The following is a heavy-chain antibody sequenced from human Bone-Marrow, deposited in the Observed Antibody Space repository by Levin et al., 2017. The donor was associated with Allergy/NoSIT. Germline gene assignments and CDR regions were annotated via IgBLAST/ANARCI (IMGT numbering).Heavy chain of an antibody. CDR2: ISGSGDSI. Sequence: LSLTCAASGFTFSSYAMTWVRQAPGKGLEWVSGISGSGDSIYYADSVKGRFTISRDNSKNTLHLQMNSLRAEDTAVYYCAKDTTPYYWGQGTLVTVSS. CDR3: AKDTTPYY. J-gene: IGHJ4*02. CDR1: GFTFSSYA. D-gene: IGHD3-16*01. V-gene: IGHV3-23*01.